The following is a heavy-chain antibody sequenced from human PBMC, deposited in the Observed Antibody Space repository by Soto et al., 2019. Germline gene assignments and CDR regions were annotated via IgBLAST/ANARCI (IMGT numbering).Heavy chain of an antibody. V-gene: IGHV4-30-2*01. D-gene: IGHD4-17*01. CDR3: ARGMTTVTTLDY. CDR2: TYHSGST. J-gene: IGHJ4*02. Sequence: QLQLQESGSGLVKPSQTLSLTCAVSGGSISSGGYSWSWIRQPPGKGLERIGYTYHSGSTYYNPSLKSRVSIPLXXSKKQFSLKLSSVTAAETAVYYCARGMTTVTTLDYWGQGTLVTVSS. CDR1: GGSISSGGYS.